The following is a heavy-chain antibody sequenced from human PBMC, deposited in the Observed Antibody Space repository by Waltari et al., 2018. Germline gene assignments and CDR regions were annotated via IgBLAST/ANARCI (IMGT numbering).Heavy chain of an antibody. J-gene: IGHJ5*02. CDR1: GGTFSSYA. CDR2: TTPILGMT. CDR3: ARVKRDYTSGWFDP. Sequence: QVQLVQSGAEVKKPGSSVKVSCKASGGTFSSYAISWVRQAPGQGLEWMGGTTPILGMTSDAQNFQGKVTMTADESTSTAYMELSSLRSEDTAVYYCARVKRDYTSGWFDPWGQGTLVTVSS. V-gene: IGHV1-69*04. D-gene: IGHD4-4*01.